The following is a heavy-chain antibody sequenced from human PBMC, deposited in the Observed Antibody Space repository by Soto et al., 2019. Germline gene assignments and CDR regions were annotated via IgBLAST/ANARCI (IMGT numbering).Heavy chain of an antibody. Sequence: AAAKGSCKACGYTFTRYSGRWGSQTTGQGPEWMGIINPSGGSTSYAQKFQGRVTMTRDTSTSTVYMELSSLRSEDTAVYYCARDILTGYYKPQYYYYYYGMDVWGQGTMVTVSS. CDR3: ARDILTGYYKPQYYYYYYGMDV. CDR1: GYTFTRYS. CDR2: INPSGGST. J-gene: IGHJ6*02. V-gene: IGHV1-46*01. D-gene: IGHD3-9*01.